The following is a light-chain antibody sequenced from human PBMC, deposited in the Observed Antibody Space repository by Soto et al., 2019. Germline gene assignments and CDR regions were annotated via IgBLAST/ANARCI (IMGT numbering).Light chain of an antibody. CDR3: QSYDSSLSVV. Sequence: QSVLTQPPSVSGAPGQRVTISSTGSSSNIGAGYDVHWYQQLPGTAPRLLIYGKSNRPSGVPDRFSGSKSGTSASLAITGLQAEDEADYYCQSYDSSLSVVFGGGTKLTVL. V-gene: IGLV1-40*01. CDR2: GKS. CDR1: SSNIGAGYD. J-gene: IGLJ2*01.